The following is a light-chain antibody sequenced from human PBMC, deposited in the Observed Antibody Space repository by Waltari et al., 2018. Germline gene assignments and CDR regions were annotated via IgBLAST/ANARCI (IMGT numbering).Light chain of an antibody. CDR2: EGS. J-gene: IGLJ1*01. Sequence: QSALTQPASVSGSPGQSITISCTGTSSDVGSYNLVSWYQQHQGKAPKLMIYEGSNRPSGISHRFSGSKSGNTASLTISGLQAEDEADYYCCSYAVGAIYVFGTGTKVTVL. CDR3: CSYAVGAIYV. V-gene: IGLV2-23*01. CDR1: SSDVGSYNL.